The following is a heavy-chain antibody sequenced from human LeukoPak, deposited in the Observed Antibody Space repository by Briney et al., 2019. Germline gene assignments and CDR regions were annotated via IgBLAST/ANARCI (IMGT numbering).Heavy chain of an antibody. Sequence: ASVKVSCKTSGYTFTNYVVTWVRQAPGQGVEWMGWISGFNGRTKYAHKFQDRVTMTRDTSTTTAYMELGSLRSDDTAVYYCARDHEVATIIRTFDIWGQGTMVSVRS. CDR3: ARDHEVATIIRTFDI. J-gene: IGHJ3*02. D-gene: IGHD5-24*01. V-gene: IGHV1-18*01. CDR2: ISGFNGRT. CDR1: GYTFTNYV.